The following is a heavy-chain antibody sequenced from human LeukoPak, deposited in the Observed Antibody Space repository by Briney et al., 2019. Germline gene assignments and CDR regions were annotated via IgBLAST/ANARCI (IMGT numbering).Heavy chain of an antibody. Sequence: SETLSLTCTVSGGPISSGDYYWSWIRQPPGKGLEWIGYIYYSGSTYYNPSLKSRVTISVDTSKNQFSLKLSSVTAADTAVYYCAKDMIPVVVVAAAIDYYYGMDVWGQGTTVTVSS. CDR1: GGPISSGDYY. V-gene: IGHV4-30-4*01. D-gene: IGHD2-15*01. CDR3: AKDMIPVVVVAAAIDYYYGMDV. J-gene: IGHJ6*02. CDR2: IYYSGST.